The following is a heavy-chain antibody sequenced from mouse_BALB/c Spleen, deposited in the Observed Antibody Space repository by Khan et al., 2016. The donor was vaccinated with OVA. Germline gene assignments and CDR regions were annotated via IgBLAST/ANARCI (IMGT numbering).Heavy chain of an antibody. V-gene: IGHV1-4*01. CDR2: INPSNGYT. CDR3: VRDGAYHRNDGWFAY. Sequence: QVQLKESGAELARPGASVKMSCKASGYTFTSYTIHWIKLRPGQGLEWIGYINPSNGYTNYNQKFKDKATLTADKSSTTAYMDLSSLTSDDSALYNCVRDGAYHRNDGWFAYWGQGTLVTVSA. D-gene: IGHD2-14*01. CDR1: GYTFTSYT. J-gene: IGHJ3*01.